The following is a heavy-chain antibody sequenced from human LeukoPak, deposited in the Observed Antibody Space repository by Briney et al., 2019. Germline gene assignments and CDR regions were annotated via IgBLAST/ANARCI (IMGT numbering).Heavy chain of an antibody. J-gene: IGHJ6*02. V-gene: IGHV3-66*01. CDR2: LYSGGST. Sequence: GGSLRLSCAASGFTFSSYAMSWVRQAPGKGLERVSLLYSGGSTYYADSVKGRFSISRDNSKNTLYLQMNSLRAEDTAVYYCASRDKGYYYGMDVWGQGTTVTVSS. CDR3: ASRDKGYYYGMDV. D-gene: IGHD5-24*01. CDR1: GFTFSSYA.